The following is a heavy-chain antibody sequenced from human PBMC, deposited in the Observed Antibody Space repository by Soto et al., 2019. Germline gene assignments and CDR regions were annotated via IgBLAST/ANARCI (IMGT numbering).Heavy chain of an antibody. CDR3: ATYMTTVTRQVLKDAFDI. CDR1: GYTLTELS. CDR2: FDPEDGET. J-gene: IGHJ3*02. Sequence: ASVKVSCKVSGYTLTELSMHWVRQAPGKGLEWMGGFDPEDGETIYAQKFQGRVTMTEDTSTDTAYMELSSMRSVDTAVYYCATYMTTVTRQVLKDAFDIWGQGTMVTVS. V-gene: IGHV1-24*01. D-gene: IGHD4-4*01.